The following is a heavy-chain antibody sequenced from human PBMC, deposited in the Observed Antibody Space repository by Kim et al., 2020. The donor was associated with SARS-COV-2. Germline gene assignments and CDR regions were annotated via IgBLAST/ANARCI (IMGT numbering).Heavy chain of an antibody. CDR2: A. V-gene: IGHV1-69*04. CDR3: ARGKDYGDFDY. Sequence: ANYAQKFQGRVTITADKSTSTADMGLSSLRSEDTAVYYCARGKDYGDFDYWGQGTLVTVSS. D-gene: IGHD4-17*01. J-gene: IGHJ4*02.